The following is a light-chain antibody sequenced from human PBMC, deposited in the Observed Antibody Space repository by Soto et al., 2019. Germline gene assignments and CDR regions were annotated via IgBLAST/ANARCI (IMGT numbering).Light chain of an antibody. J-gene: IGLJ1*01. Sequence: QSVLTQPASVSGSPGQSITISCTGTSSDVGGYNYVSWYQQHPGKAPKLMIYDVSNRPSGVSNHFSASKSGNTASLTISGLQAEDEADYYCSSYTSSSTPYVFGTGTKLTVL. CDR2: DVS. V-gene: IGLV2-14*01. CDR1: SSDVGGYNY. CDR3: SSYTSSSTPYV.